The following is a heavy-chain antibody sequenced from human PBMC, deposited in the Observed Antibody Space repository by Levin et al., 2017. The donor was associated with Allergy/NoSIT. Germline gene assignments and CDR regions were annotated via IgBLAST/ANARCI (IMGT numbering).Heavy chain of an antibody. CDR1: GGSFRGYY. CDR2: INHSGST. J-gene: IGHJ4*02. CDR3: ARGYTAMEGGYFDY. V-gene: IGHV4-34*01. Sequence: SQTLSLPCAVYGGSFRGYYWSWIRQPPGKGLEWIGEINHSGSTNYNPSLKSRVTISVDTSKNQFSLKLSSVTAADTAVYYCARGYTAMEGGYFDYWGQGTLVTVSS. D-gene: IGHD5-18*01.